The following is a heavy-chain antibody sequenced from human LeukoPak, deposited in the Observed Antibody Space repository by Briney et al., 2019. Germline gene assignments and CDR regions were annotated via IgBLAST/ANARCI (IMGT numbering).Heavy chain of an antibody. CDR2: ISYDGSNK. D-gene: IGHD1-20*01. CDR3: AKAESPINRYNWNDKRRPYGMDV. J-gene: IGHJ6*02. CDR1: GFTFSSYG. V-gene: IGHV3-30*18. Sequence: GGSLRLSCAASGFTFSSYGMHWVRQAPGKGLEWVAVISYDGSNKYYADSVKGRFTISRDNSKNTLYLQTNSLRAEDTAVYYCAKAESPINRYNWNDKRRPYGMDVWGQGTTVTVSS.